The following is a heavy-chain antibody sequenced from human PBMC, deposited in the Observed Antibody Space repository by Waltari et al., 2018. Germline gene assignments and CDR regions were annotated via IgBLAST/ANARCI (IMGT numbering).Heavy chain of an antibody. J-gene: IGHJ4*02. CDR2: ISGIGDIT. Sequence: EVQLVESGGGLVQPGGFLRLSCAGSGFTFSSFTMHWVRQAPGKGLEWVSGISGIGDITSYADSVKGRFTIARDTSKNTLYLLLNSLRPGDTAIYYCASAPRPEVSAPFDFWGRGTLVTVSS. CDR1: GFTFSSFT. CDR3: ASAPRPEVSAPFDF. V-gene: IGHV3-23*04. D-gene: IGHD2-8*01.